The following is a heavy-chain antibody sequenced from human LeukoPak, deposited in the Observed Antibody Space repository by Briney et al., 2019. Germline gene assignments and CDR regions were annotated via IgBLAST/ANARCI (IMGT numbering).Heavy chain of an antibody. J-gene: IGHJ4*02. CDR2: INPSGGST. V-gene: IGHV1-46*01. D-gene: IGHD3-22*01. Sequence: GASVKVSCKASGYTFTSYYMHWVRQAPGQGLEWMGIINPSGGSTSYAQKFQGRVTMTRDTSTSTVYMELSSLRSEDTAVYYCARGYYDSSGYYYVYFDYWGQGTLVTVSS. CDR1: GYTFTSYY. CDR3: ARGYYDSSGYYYVYFDY.